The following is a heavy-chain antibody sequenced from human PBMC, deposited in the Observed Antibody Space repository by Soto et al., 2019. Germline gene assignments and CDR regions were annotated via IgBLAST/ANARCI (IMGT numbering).Heavy chain of an antibody. CDR2: IKQDGSEK. J-gene: IGHJ4*02. D-gene: IGHD6-6*01. CDR3: AREGIRIAARNDY. Sequence: GGSLRLSCAASGFTFSSYWMSWVRQAPGKGLEWVANIKQDGSEKYYVDSVKGRFTISRDNAKNSLYLQMNSLRAEDTAVYYCAREGIRIAARNDYWGQGTLVTVSS. CDR1: GFTFSSYW. V-gene: IGHV3-7*01.